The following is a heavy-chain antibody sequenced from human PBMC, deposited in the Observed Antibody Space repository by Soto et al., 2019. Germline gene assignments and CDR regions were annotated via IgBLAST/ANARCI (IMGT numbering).Heavy chain of an antibody. CDR2: IIPIFGTA. CDR1: GGTFSSYA. D-gene: IGHD6-19*01. CDR3: ARSIEQWPSNEYYYYGMDV. V-gene: IGHV1-69*13. Sequence: SVKVSCQASGGTFSSYAISWVRQAPGQGLEWMGGIIPIFGTANYAQKFQGRVTITADESTSTAYMELSSLRSEDTAVYYCARSIEQWPSNEYYYYGMDVWGQGTTVTVSS. J-gene: IGHJ6*02.